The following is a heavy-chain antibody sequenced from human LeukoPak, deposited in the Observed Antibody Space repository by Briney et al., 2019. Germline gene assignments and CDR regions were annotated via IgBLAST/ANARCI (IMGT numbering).Heavy chain of an antibody. CDR2: ISSSGSTI. J-gene: IGHJ4*02. D-gene: IGHD3-3*01. CDR1: GFTFSDYY. V-gene: IGHV3-11*04. CDR3: ARAHLAAYDFWSGYYTGPFDY. Sequence: GGSLRLSCAASGFTFSDYYMSWIRQAPGKGLEWVSYISSSGSTIYYADSVKGRFTISRDNAKNSLYLQMNSLRAEDTAVYYCARAHLAAYDFWSGYYTGPFDYWGQGTLVTVSS.